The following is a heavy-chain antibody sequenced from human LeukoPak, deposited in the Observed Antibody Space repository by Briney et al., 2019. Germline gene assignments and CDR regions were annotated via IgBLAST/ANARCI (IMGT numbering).Heavy chain of an antibody. D-gene: IGHD1-7*01. CDR1: GFTFSSYE. J-gene: IGHJ4*02. V-gene: IGHV3-48*03. Sequence: GGSLRLSCAASGFTFSSYEMNWVRQAPGKGLEWVSYISRSGSTIYYADSVKGRFTISRDNAKNSLYLQMNSLRAEDTAVYYCARNYRGGDYWGQGTLVTVSS. CDR3: ARNYRGGDY. CDR2: ISRSGSTI.